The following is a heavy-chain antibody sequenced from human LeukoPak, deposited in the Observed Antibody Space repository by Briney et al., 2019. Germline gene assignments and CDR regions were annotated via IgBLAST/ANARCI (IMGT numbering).Heavy chain of an antibody. CDR1: GGSISSGSYY. J-gene: IGHJ4*02. CDR3: AREERQWFGDRAPDY. CDR2: IYTSGST. Sequence: SETLSLTCTVSGGSISSGSYYWSRIRQPAGKGLEWIGRIYTSGSTNYNPSLESRVTISVDTSKNQFSLKLSSVTAADTAVYYCAREERQWFGDRAPDYWGQGTLVTVSS. V-gene: IGHV4-61*02. D-gene: IGHD3-10*01.